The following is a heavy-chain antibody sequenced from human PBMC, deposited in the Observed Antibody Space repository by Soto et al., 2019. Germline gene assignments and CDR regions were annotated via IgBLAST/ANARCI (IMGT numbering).Heavy chain of an antibody. D-gene: IGHD6-19*01. CDR1: GYGFASYW. V-gene: IGHV5-51*01. Sequence: PGESLKISCEASGYGFASYWIGWVRQMPGKGLEWMGVIYPGDSDTRYSPSFQGHVTISADKSINTAYLQWSSLEASDTAIYYCARAPSHGLYQHFDYWGQGTLVTVSS. CDR2: IYPGDSDT. J-gene: IGHJ4*02. CDR3: ARAPSHGLYQHFDY.